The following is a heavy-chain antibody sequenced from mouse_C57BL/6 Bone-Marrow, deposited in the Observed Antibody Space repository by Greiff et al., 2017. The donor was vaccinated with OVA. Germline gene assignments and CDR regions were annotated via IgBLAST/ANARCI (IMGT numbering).Heavy chain of an antibody. J-gene: IGHJ1*03. CDR3: ARPTTVVADRDPYWYFDV. Sequence: EVQRVESGAELVKPGASVKLSCTASGFNIKDYYMHWVKQRTEQGLEWIGRIDPEDGETKYAPKFQGKATITADTSSNTAYLQLSSLTSEDTAVYYCARPTTVVADRDPYWYFDVWGTGTTVTVSS. CDR1: GFNIKDYY. CDR2: IDPEDGET. D-gene: IGHD1-1*01. V-gene: IGHV14-2*01.